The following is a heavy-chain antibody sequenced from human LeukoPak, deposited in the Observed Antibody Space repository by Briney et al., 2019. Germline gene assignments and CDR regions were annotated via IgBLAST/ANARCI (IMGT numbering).Heavy chain of an antibody. CDR3: ARYTANLDL. CDR2: IHPSGDTT. D-gene: IGHD5-18*01. CDR1: GYTLTSYY. V-gene: IGHV1-46*01. Sequence: ALVKASCKATGYTLTSYYMHWVRQAPGHGLEWMGIIHPSGDTTYAQKFQGRVTMTRDTSTSTVYMELSSLSSQDTAVYYCARYTANLDLWGQGTLVTVSS. J-gene: IGHJ5*02.